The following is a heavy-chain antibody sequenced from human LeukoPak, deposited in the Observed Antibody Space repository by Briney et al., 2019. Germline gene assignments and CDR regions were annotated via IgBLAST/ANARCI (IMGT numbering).Heavy chain of an antibody. V-gene: IGHV4-4*07. Sequence: SGTLSLTCTVSGGFISSYYWSWIRQPAGKGLEWIGRIYTRGSTNYNPSLKSRVTMSVDTSKNQFSLKLSSATAADTAVYYCARMAPGATRVDYWGQGTLVTVSS. D-gene: IGHD2-2*01. CDR3: ARMAPGATRVDY. J-gene: IGHJ4*02. CDR1: GGFISSYY. CDR2: IYTRGST.